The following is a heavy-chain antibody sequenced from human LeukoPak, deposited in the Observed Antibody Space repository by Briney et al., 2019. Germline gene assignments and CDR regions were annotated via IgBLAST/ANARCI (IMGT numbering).Heavy chain of an antibody. V-gene: IGHV3-20*04. J-gene: IGHJ4*02. D-gene: IGHD5/OR15-5a*01. CDR3: AKVSTLTTYPLAHY. Sequence: GGSLRLSCAECGFSFSIYGMHWVRQAPGKGLEWVSSINWNGGSTSYADSVKGRFTISRDNATNSLYLQMNSLRDEETAIYYCAKVSTLTTYPLAHYWGEGTMVTVPS. CDR1: GFSFSIYG. CDR2: INWNGGST.